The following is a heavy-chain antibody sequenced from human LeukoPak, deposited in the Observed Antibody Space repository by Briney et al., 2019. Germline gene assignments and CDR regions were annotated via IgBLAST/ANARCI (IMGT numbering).Heavy chain of an antibody. CDR2: INHSGST. J-gene: IGHJ4*02. CDR1: GGSFSGYY. D-gene: IGHD2-21*01. Sequence: PSETLSLTCAVYGGSFSGYYWSWIRQPPGKGLEWIGEINHSGSTNYNPSLKSRVTISVDTSKNQFSLELSSVTAADTAVYYCARSSYFPPRTPNYWGQGTLVTVSS. V-gene: IGHV4-34*01. CDR3: ARSSYFPPRTPNY.